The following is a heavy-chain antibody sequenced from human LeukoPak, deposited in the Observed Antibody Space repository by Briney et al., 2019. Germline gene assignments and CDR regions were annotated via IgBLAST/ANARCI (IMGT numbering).Heavy chain of an antibody. CDR2: ISGSGGTT. Sequence: GGSLRLSCAASGFTFSSYAMSWVRQAPGKGLEWVSGISGSGGTTYYADSVKGRFTISRDNAKNSLYLQMNSLRAEDTAVYYCARGRGIAAARGVRPWGQGTLVTVSS. CDR1: GFTFSSYA. J-gene: IGHJ5*02. CDR3: ARGRGIAAARGVRP. V-gene: IGHV3-23*01. D-gene: IGHD6-13*01.